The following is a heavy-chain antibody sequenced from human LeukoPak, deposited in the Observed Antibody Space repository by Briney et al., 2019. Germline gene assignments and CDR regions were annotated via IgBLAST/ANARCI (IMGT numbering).Heavy chain of an antibody. V-gene: IGHV1-69*05. CDR2: IIPIFGTA. CDR3: ARVPLLRFLEWLADY. Sequence: GSSVKVSCKAFGGTFSSYGISWVRQAPGQGLEWMGRIIPIFGTAYYAQKFQGRVTITTDESTSTAYMELSSLRSEDTAVYYCARVPLLRFLEWLADYWGQGTLVTVSS. J-gene: IGHJ4*02. CDR1: GGTFSSYG. D-gene: IGHD3-3*01.